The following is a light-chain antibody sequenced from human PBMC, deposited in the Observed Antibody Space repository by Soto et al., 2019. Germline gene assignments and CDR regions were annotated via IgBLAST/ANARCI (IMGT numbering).Light chain of an antibody. J-gene: IGKJ5*01. CDR1: QSVSNRY. Sequence: EIVLTQSPGTLSLSPGERDTLSCRASQSVSNRYLAWYQQKPGQAPRLLISGASSRAPAIPDRFSGSGSGTDFTLTISRLEPEDFAIYYCNHYDESPPITFGQGTRLEIK. CDR3: NHYDESPPIT. CDR2: GAS. V-gene: IGKV3-20*01.